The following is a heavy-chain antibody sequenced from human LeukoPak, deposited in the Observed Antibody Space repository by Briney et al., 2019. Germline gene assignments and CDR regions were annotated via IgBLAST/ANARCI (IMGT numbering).Heavy chain of an antibody. CDR2: INPSGCST. CDR1: GYTFTSYY. D-gene: IGHD3-3*01. V-gene: IGHV1-46*01. J-gene: IGHJ3*02. CDR3: ARDRTPYYDFWSGYYFRPDAFDI. Sequence: GASVTVSFKASGYTFTSYYMHWVRQAPGQGLEWMGIINPSGCSTSYPQKFQGRVTMTKDTSTSTVYMELSSLRSEDTAVYYCARDRTPYYDFWSGYYFRPDAFDIWGQGTMVTVSS.